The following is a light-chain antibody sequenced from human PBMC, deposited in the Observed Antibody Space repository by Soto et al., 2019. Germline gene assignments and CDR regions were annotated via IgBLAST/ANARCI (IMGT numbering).Light chain of an antibody. J-gene: IGKJ3*01. V-gene: IGKV1-12*01. CDR3: QQANSLPVT. CDR2: AAS. CDR1: QGISNW. Sequence: DIQMTQSPSSVSASVGDRVTITCRASQGISNWLAWYQQKPGKAPSLLIHAASSLQSGVPSRFSGSGDGTDFTLTISSLQHEDFATYFCQQANSLPVTFGPGTKVDIK.